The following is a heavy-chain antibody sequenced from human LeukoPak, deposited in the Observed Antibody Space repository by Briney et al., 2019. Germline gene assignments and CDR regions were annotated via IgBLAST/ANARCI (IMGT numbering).Heavy chain of an antibody. V-gene: IGHV3-21*04. J-gene: IGHJ4*02. CDR1: GFTFEINT. Sequence: GGSLRLSCAASGFTFEINTMNWVREAPGKRLEWGSSISSTGRLYYAAPVRGRFTVSRDNAKNSLYLQMNSLRAEDTAVYYCAKDTYYFESIGSPRPALNDNWGQGTLVTVSS. CDR3: AKDTYYFESIGSPRPALNDN. CDR2: ISSTGRL. D-gene: IGHD3-22*01.